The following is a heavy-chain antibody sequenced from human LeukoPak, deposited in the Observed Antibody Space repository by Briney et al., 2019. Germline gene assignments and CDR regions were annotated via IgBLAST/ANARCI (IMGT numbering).Heavy chain of an antibody. V-gene: IGHV1-69*13. Sequence: ASVKVSCKASGGTFSSYAISWVRQAPGQGLEWMGGIIPIFGTANYAQKFQGRVTITADESMSTAYMELSSLRSEDTAVYYCARDLFGLRSYCSGGSCYSIDYWGQGTLVTVSS. J-gene: IGHJ4*02. CDR2: IIPIFGTA. CDR1: GGTFSSYA. CDR3: ARDLFGLRSYCSGGSCYSIDY. D-gene: IGHD2-15*01.